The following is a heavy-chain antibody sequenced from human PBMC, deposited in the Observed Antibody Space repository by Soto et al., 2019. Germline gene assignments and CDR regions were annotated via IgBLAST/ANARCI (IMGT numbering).Heavy chain of an antibody. CDR1: GFTFSSYS. CDR2: ISSSSSTI. Sequence: HPGGSLRLSCAASGFTFSSYSMNWVRQAPGKGLEWVSYISSSSSTIYYADSVKGRFTISRDNAKNSLYLQMNSLRAEDTAVYYCAREDILDYWGQGTLVTVSS. D-gene: IGHD3-9*01. J-gene: IGHJ4*02. V-gene: IGHV3-48*01. CDR3: AREDILDY.